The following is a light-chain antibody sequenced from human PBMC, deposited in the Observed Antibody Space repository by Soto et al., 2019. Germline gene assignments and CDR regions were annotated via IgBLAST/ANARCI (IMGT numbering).Light chain of an antibody. V-gene: IGKV3-15*01. CDR3: QQYHNWWT. CDR1: QRISSN. CDR2: GAS. Sequence: IVMSDSPCTLSVNPGERATLSCRARQRISSNLAWYQQKPGQAPRLLIYGASTRATGIPARFSGSGSGTEFTLTISSLQSEDFAVYYCQQYHNWWTFDQGIKADI. J-gene: IGKJ1*01.